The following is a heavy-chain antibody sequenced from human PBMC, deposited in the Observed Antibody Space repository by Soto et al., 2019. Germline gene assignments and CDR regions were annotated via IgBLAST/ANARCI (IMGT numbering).Heavy chain of an antibody. Sequence: QVQLVQSGAEVKKPGSSVKVSCKASGGTFSSYTISWVRQAPGQGLEWMGRIRPILGIASYAQKFQGRVTITADKSTSTAYMELSSLGSEDTAVYYCARDPTGYGSGSRPGMDVWGQWTTVTFSS. CDR3: ARDPTGYGSGSRPGMDV. CDR1: GGTFSSYT. J-gene: IGHJ6*02. V-gene: IGHV1-69*08. CDR2: IRPILGIA. D-gene: IGHD3-10*01.